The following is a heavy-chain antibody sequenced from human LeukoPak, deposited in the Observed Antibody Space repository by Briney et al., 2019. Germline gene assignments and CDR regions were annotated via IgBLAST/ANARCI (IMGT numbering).Heavy chain of an antibody. Sequence: GRSLRLSCAASGFTFSSYGMHWVRQAPGKGLEWVAVIWYDGSNKYYADSVKGRFTISRDNSKNTLYLQMNSLRAEDTAVYYCARDQVIAAAGLYYYHGMDVWGQGTTVTVSS. CDR3: ARDQVIAAAGLYYYHGMDV. CDR1: GFTFSSYG. D-gene: IGHD6-13*01. V-gene: IGHV3-33*01. CDR2: IWYDGSNK. J-gene: IGHJ6*02.